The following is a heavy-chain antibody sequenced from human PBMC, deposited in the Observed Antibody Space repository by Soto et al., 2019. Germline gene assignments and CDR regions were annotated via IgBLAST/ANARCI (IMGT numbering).Heavy chain of an antibody. CDR3: GALEYQLLFYNY. V-gene: IGHV4-59*12. J-gene: IGHJ4*02. CDR2: IHYSGST. CDR1: GDSISSYY. Sequence: SETLSLTCTVSGDSISSYYWSWIRQPPGKGLEWIGYIHYSGSTNYNPSLKSRVTISVDTSKNQFSLRLSSVTAADTAVYYCGALEYQLLFYNYWGQGTLVTVSS. D-gene: IGHD2-2*01.